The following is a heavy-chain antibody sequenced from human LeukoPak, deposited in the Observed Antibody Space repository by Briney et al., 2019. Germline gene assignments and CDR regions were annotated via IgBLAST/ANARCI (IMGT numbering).Heavy chain of an antibody. V-gene: IGHV1-69*13. CDR3: ARSQYSSGWYPHFDY. CDR2: IIPIFGTA. D-gene: IGHD6-19*01. J-gene: IGHJ4*02. CDR1: GGTFSSYA. Sequence: SVKVSCKASGGTFSSYAISWVRQAPGQGLEWMGGIIPIFGTANYAQKFQGRVTITADESTSTAYMELSSLRYEDTAVYYCARSQYSSGWYPHFDYWGQGTLVTVSS.